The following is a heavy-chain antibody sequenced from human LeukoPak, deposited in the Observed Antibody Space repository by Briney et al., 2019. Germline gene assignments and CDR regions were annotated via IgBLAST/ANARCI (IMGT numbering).Heavy chain of an antibody. J-gene: IGHJ1*01. CDR1: GFTFSNYW. V-gene: IGHV3-7*01. D-gene: IGHD3-22*01. Sequence: SGGSLRLSCEGSGFTFSNYWMGWVRQATGKGLQWVANIKTDGSEKYYVDSVKGRFTISRDNAKNSLYLQMNSLRAEDTAVYYCATYSSLNRREFQYWGQGTLLTVSS. CDR2: IKTDGSEK. CDR3: ATYSSLNRREFQY.